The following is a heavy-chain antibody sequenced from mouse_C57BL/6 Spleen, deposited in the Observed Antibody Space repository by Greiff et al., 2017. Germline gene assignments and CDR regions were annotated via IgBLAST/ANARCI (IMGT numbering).Heavy chain of an antibody. CDR3: ARETGTPSFDY. CDR2: ISSGGSYT. Sequence: EVKVVESGGDLVKPGGSLKLSCAASGFTFSSYGMSWVRQTPDKRLEWVATISSGGSYTYYPDSVKGRFTISRDNAKNTLYLQMSSLKSEDTAMYYCARETGTPSFDYWGQGTTLTVSS. CDR1: GFTFSSYG. V-gene: IGHV5-6*01. D-gene: IGHD4-1*01. J-gene: IGHJ2*01.